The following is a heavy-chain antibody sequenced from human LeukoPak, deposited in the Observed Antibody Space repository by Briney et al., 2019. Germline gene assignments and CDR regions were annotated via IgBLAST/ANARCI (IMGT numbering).Heavy chain of an antibody. CDR1: GGSISSGGYS. CDR3: ARGSRRWFDP. Sequence: PSQTLSLTCAVSGGSISSGGYSWSWIRQPPGKGLEWIGYIYHSGSTYYNPSLKSRVTISVDTSKNQFSLKLSSVTAADTAVYYCARGSRRWFDPWGQGTLVTVSS. J-gene: IGHJ5*02. CDR2: IYHSGST. V-gene: IGHV4-30-2*01.